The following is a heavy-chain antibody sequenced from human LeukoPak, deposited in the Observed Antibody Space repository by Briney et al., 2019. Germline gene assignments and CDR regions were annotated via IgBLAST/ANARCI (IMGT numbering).Heavy chain of an antibody. V-gene: IGHV3-23*01. CDR3: AKANDLLTGSSSYYCYGMDV. J-gene: IGHJ6*02. D-gene: IGHD3-9*01. Sequence: PGGALRLSCAASGFTLSSYAMSWVGQDPGAGREGVSAISGGGSNTYCADSLKGRFTISRDNSKNTLYLQMNSLRAEDRAIYYCAKANDLLTGSSSYYCYGMDVWGQGTTVTVSS. CDR2: ISGGGSNT. CDR1: GFTLSSYA.